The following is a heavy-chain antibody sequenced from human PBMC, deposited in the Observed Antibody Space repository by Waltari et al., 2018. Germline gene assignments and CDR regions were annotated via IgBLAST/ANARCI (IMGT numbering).Heavy chain of an antibody. CDR1: GGSISSHY. CDR3: ARHLYDILTGYYPNFDY. Sequence: QVQLQESGPGLVKPSETLSLTCTVSGGSISSHYWSWIRQPPGKGLEWIGYIYYSGSTNYNPARKSRVTRSVDTSKNQFSLKLSSVTAADTAVYYCARHLYDILTGYYPNFDYWGQGTLVTVSS. CDR2: IYYSGST. J-gene: IGHJ4*02. V-gene: IGHV4-59*08. D-gene: IGHD3-9*01.